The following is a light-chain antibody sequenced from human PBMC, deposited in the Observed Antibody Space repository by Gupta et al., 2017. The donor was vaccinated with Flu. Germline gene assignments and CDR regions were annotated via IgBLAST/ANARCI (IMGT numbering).Light chain of an antibody. CDR1: QRVLYSSNNKNY. J-gene: IGKJ1*01. Sequence: DIVMTQSPDSLAVSLGERATINCKSSQRVLYSSNNKNYLAWYQQKPGQPPKLPIYWASTRESGVPDRFSGSGSGTDFTLKISRVEAEDVGVYYCMQALQTPWTFGQGTKVEIK. CDR3: MQALQTPWT. V-gene: IGKV4-1*01. CDR2: WAS.